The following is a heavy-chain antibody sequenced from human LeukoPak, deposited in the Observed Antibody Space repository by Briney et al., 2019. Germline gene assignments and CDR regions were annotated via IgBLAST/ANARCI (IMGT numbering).Heavy chain of an antibody. CDR1: GGTFSSYA. Sequence: SVKVSCKASGGTFSSYAISWVRQAPGQGLEWMGRIIPILGIANYAQKFQGRVTITADKSTSTAYMELSSLRPEDTAVYYCASSLYGSGSYYKGYYYYYGMDVLGEGTTVTVSS. CDR2: IIPILGIA. J-gene: IGHJ6*04. V-gene: IGHV1-69*04. D-gene: IGHD3-10*01. CDR3: ASSLYGSGSYYKGYYYYYGMDV.